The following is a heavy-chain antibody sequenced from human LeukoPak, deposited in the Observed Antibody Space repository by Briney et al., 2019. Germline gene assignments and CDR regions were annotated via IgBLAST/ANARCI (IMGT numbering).Heavy chain of an antibody. V-gene: IGHV4-34*09. CDR3: ARGPVGATPFDY. CDR2: INHSGST. CDR1: GGSFSGYY. J-gene: IGHJ4*02. Sequence: SETLSLTCAVYGGSFSGYYWSWIRQPPGKGLEWIGEINHSGSTYYNPSLKSRVTISVDTSKNQFSLKLSSVTAAGTAVYYCARGPVGATPFDYWGQGTLVTVSS. D-gene: IGHD1-26*01.